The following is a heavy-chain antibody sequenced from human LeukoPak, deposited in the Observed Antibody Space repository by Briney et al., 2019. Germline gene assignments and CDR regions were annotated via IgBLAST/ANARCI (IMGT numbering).Heavy chain of an antibody. J-gene: IGHJ4*02. Sequence: SETLSLTCTVSGGSITSNCYYWGWIRQPPGKGLEWIGSIYYSGSTYYKPSLKSRVTISVDTSKNQFSLKLNSVTAADTAVYYCASQQRCLQWSHDYWGQGTLVSVPS. CDR2: IYYSGST. D-gene: IGHD5-24*01. V-gene: IGHV4-39*01. CDR3: ASQQRCLQWSHDY. CDR1: GGSITSNCYY.